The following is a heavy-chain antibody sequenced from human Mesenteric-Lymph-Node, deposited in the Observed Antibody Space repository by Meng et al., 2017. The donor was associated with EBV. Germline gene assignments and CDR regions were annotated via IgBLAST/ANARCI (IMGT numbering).Heavy chain of an antibody. V-gene: IGHV1-8*01. J-gene: IGHJ4*02. CDR3: ARVGDYFDSSGWNY. CDR2: MNPNSGNT. CDR1: GYTFTNFD. Sequence: QGQLVQSGAEVKKPGASVKVSCKASGYTFTNFDINWVRQATGQGLEWMGWMNPNSGNTGYGQKFQGRVTLTWNTSISTAYMEVSSLRSEDTAVYYCARVGDYFDSSGWNYWGQGTLVTVSS. D-gene: IGHD3-22*01.